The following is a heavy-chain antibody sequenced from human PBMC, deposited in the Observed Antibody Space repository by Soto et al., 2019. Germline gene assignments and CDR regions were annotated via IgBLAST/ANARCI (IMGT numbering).Heavy chain of an antibody. V-gene: IGHV5-51*01. CDR1: GGSISSYY. CDR2: IYPGDSDT. CDR3: GAARSSTKAYYYYGMDV. D-gene: IGHD6-6*01. J-gene: IGHJ6*02. Sequence: ETLSLTCTVSGGSISSYYWSWIRQPPGKGLEWIGYIYPGDSDTRYSPSFQGQVTISADKSISTAYLQWSSLKASDTAMYYCGAARSSTKAYYYYGMDVWGQGTTVTVSS.